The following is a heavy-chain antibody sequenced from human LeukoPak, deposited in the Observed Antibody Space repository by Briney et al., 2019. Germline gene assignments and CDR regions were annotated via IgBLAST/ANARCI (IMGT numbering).Heavy chain of an antibody. V-gene: IGHV1-18*04. Sequence: ASVTVSCKASGYTFTSYGISWVRQAPGQGLEWVAWISAYNSNKNSAEKFQGRVTMTIDTSMSTAYMELRSLKSDDTAVYYCVRHIKPAGPWDGMDVWGQGTTVIVSS. J-gene: IGHJ6*02. CDR2: ISAYNSNK. D-gene: IGHD1-26*01. CDR1: GYTFTSYG. CDR3: VRHIKPAGPWDGMDV.